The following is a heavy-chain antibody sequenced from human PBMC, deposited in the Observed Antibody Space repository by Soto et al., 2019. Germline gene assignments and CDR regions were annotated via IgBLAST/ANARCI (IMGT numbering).Heavy chain of an antibody. V-gene: IGHV1-18*01. CDR2: VRGDNGHT. D-gene: IGHD2-15*01. CDR1: GYTFTTHG. Sequence: QVQLVQSGAEVKKPGASVKVSCKASGYTFTTHGISWVRQVPGQGLEWMGWVRGDNGHTNYAKSLQGRVTMTTDTSTNTAYMELRSLRSDDTAVYYCARDLGYCRSGTCYREWFDPWGQGTLVTVSS. J-gene: IGHJ5*02. CDR3: ARDLGYCRSGTCYREWFDP.